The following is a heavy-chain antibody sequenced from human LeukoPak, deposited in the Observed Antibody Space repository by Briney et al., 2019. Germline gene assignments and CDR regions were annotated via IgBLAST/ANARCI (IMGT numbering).Heavy chain of an antibody. D-gene: IGHD2-2*01. Sequence: GGSLRLSCAASGFTFSSYGMHWVRQAPGKGLEWVAVIWYDGSNKYYADSVKGRFTIPRDNSKNTLYLQMNSLRAEDTAVYYCARDSCSSTSCNPDYWGQGTLVTVSS. CDR1: GFTFSSYG. V-gene: IGHV3-33*01. J-gene: IGHJ4*02. CDR3: ARDSCSSTSCNPDY. CDR2: IWYDGSNK.